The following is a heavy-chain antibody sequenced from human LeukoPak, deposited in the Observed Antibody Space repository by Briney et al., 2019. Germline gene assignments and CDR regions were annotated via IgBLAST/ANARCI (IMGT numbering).Heavy chain of an antibody. CDR3: AKDQGRGYGSGSFSSDY. J-gene: IGHJ4*02. CDR1: GCTFSSYA. V-gene: IGHV3-23*01. CDR2: ISGSASST. D-gene: IGHD3-10*01. Sequence: GGSLRLSCAASGCTFSSYAMSWVRQAPGKGLEWVSGISGSASSTNYADSVEGRFTISRDNSKNEVYLQMNSLRAEGTAVYYCAKDQGRGYGSGSFSSDYWGQGTLVTVSS.